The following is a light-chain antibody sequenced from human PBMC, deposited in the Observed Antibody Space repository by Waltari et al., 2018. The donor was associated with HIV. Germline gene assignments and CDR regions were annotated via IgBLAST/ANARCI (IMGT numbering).Light chain of an antibody. CDR2: DAS. Sequence: SYVLTQPPSVSVAPGQTARITCGGNNIGSKSVHWYQQKPGQAPVLVVYDASDRPSGIPERYSGTNSGNTATLAISRVEAGDEADYYCQVWDISSDHWVFGGGTKLTVL. V-gene: IGLV3-21*02. J-gene: IGLJ3*02. CDR3: QVWDISSDHWV. CDR1: NIGSKS.